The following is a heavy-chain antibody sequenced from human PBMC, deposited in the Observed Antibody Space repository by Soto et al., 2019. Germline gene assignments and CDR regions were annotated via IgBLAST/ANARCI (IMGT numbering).Heavy chain of an antibody. Sequence: PGGSLGLSCAASGFTFSNAWMSWVRQAPGKGLEWVGRIKSKTDGGTTDYAAPVKGRFTISRDDSKNTLYLQMNSLKTEDTAVYYCTTGSIAVAGTHDAFDIWGQGTMVTVSS. CDR2: IKSKTDGGTT. V-gene: IGHV3-15*01. CDR1: GFTFSNAW. D-gene: IGHD6-19*01. J-gene: IGHJ3*02. CDR3: TTGSIAVAGTHDAFDI.